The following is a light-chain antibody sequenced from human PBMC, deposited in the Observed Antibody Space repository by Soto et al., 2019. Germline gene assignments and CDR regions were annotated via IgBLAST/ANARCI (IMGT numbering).Light chain of an antibody. Sequence: DIKLRLSPYTLSASVVDRGTISCQATQNIYTWLAWYQQKPGKAPNLLIYRASSLESGVPSRFSGSGYGTEFTLIISSLQPDDIATYYCQQYNSHSALTFGGGTKVDIK. CDR1: QNIYTW. CDR3: QQYNSHSALT. V-gene: IGKV1-5*03. CDR2: RAS. J-gene: IGKJ4*01.